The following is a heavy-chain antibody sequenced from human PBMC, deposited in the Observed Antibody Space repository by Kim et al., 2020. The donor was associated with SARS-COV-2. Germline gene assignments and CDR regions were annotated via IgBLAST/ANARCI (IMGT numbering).Heavy chain of an antibody. CDR3: ATIPPQTYYYGSGEPYYGMDV. CDR2: ISVYNGNT. V-gene: IGHV1-18*01. Sequence: ASVKVSCKASGYIFTSYGISWVRQAPGQGLEWMGWISVYNGNTNYAQKVQGRVTMTTDTSTSTAYMELRSLRSDDTAVYYCATIPPQTYYYGSGEPYYGMDVWGQGTPVTVSS. CDR1: GYIFTSYG. D-gene: IGHD3-10*01. J-gene: IGHJ6*02.